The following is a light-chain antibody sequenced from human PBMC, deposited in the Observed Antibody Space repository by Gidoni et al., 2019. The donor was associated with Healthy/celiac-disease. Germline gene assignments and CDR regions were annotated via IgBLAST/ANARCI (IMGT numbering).Light chain of an antibody. CDR3: LQHNSYRTWT. CDR2: AAS. V-gene: IGKV1-17*01. J-gene: IGKJ1*01. CDR1: QGIRNE. Sequence: VGDRVTITCRASQGIRNELGWYQQKPGKAPKRLIYAASSLQSGVPSRISGSGSGTEFTLTISSMQPEDFATYYCLQHNSYRTWTFGQGTKVEIK.